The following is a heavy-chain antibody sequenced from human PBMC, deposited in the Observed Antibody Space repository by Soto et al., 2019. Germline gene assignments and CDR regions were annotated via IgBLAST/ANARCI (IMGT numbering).Heavy chain of an antibody. CDR2: LSYDGSNA. CDR1: GFTITNHA. Sequence: QVQLVESGGGVVQPGRSLRLSCAASGFTITNHAMHWVRQAPGKGLEWAAVLSYDGSNAYYADSVKGQFTISRDSPTITLTLEMNSLGLEDRALYYCARDRIVGSQDGFNACDIWGQGTMVTVSS. CDR3: ARDRIVGSQDGFNACDI. J-gene: IGHJ3*02. D-gene: IGHD1-26*01. V-gene: IGHV3-30*14.